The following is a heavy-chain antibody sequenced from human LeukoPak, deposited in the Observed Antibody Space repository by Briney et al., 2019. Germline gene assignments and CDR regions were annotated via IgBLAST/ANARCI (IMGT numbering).Heavy chain of an antibody. CDR2: MNPNSGNT. Sequence: GASVKVSCKASGYTFTSYDINWVRQATGQGLEWMGWMNPNSGNTGYAQKFQGRVTMTRNTSISTAYMELSSLRSEDTAVYYCARGGAPVAAEGMDVWGQGTTVTVSS. J-gene: IGHJ6*02. CDR1: GYTFTSYD. V-gene: IGHV1-8*01. D-gene: IGHD6-13*01. CDR3: ARGGAPVAAEGMDV.